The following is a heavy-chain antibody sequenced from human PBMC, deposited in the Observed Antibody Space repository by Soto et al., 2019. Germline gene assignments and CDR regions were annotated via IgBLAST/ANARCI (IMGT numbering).Heavy chain of an antibody. CDR2: ISFDGSKT. D-gene: IGHD6-13*01. J-gene: IGHJ6*02. CDR1: GFTFSIYA. Sequence: VQLVESGGGVVQPGRSLRLSCAASGFTFSIYAMNWVRQAPGKGLEWVAFISFDGSKTYYADSVKGRFTISRDNSRNTVYLHMNNLRPGDAAVYHCANLLNVAAAGTPHYYGVDVWGQGTTVTVS. V-gene: IGHV3-30-3*01. CDR3: ANLLNVAAAGTPHYYGVDV.